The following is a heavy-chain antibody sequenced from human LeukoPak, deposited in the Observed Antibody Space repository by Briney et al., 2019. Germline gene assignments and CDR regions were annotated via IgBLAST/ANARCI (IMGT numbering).Heavy chain of an antibody. CDR3: ARDAGELLWFGELFLSYYYMDV. CDR1: GGSFSSYY. J-gene: IGHJ6*03. V-gene: IGHV4-59*12. CDR2: IHYSGST. D-gene: IGHD3-10*01. Sequence: SETLSLTCTVSGGSFSSYYWTWIRQPPGKGLEWIGYIHYSGSTNYNPSLKSRVTISVDTSKNQFSLKLSSVTAADTAVYYCARDAGELLWFGELFLSYYYMDVWGKGTTVTISS.